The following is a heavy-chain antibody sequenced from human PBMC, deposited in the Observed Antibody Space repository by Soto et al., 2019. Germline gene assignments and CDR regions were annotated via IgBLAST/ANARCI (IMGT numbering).Heavy chain of an antibody. CDR2: INSDGSST. D-gene: IGHD1-26*01. V-gene: IGHV3-74*01. CDR1: GFTFSSYW. J-gene: IGHJ4*02. CDR3: AGQVGAISEFDL. Sequence: LRLSCAASGFTFSSYWMHWVRQAPGKGLVWVSRINSDGSSTNYADSVKGRFAISRDNAKNTLYLQMDSLRAEDTAVYYCAGQVGAISEFDLWGQGTLVTVSS.